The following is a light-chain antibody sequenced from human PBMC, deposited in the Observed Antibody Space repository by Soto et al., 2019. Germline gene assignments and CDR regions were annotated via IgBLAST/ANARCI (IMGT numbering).Light chain of an antibody. CDR1: SSDVGGYNY. Sequence: QYALTQPASVSGSPGQSITISCTGTSSDVGGYNYVSWYQQHPGKAPKLMIYEVSNRHSGVSNRFAGSKSGNTASLTISGLQAEDEADYYCSSYTSSSTRVFGGGTQLTGL. J-gene: IGLJ7*01. CDR3: SSYTSSSTRV. V-gene: IGLV2-14*01. CDR2: EVS.